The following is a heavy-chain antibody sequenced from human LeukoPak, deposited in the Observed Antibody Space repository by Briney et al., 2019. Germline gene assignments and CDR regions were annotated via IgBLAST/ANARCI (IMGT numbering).Heavy chain of an antibody. V-gene: IGHV3-30*18. Sequence: GGSLRLSCAASGFTFSSYGMHWVRQAPGKGLEWVAVISYDGSNKYYAESVKGRFTISRDNSKNTLYLQMNSLRAEDTAVYYCAKRLAVGATYYYYGMDVWGQGTTVTVSS. J-gene: IGHJ6*02. CDR2: ISYDGSNK. D-gene: IGHD1-26*01. CDR1: GFTFSSYG. CDR3: AKRLAVGATYYYYGMDV.